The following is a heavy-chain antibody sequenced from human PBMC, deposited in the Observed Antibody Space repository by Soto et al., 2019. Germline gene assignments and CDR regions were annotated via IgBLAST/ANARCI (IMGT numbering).Heavy chain of an antibody. CDR3: ARVPKLRLLYYFDY. Sequence: QVQLVQSGAEVKKPGASVKVSCKASGYTFTSYGISWVRQAPGQGLEWRGWISAYNVNTNYAQKLQGRVTMTTDPSTSSAYMELRSLRSDDTAVYYCARVPKLRLLYYFDYWGQGTLVTVSS. D-gene: IGHD3-10*01. CDR2: ISAYNVNT. J-gene: IGHJ4*02. CDR1: GYTFTSYG. V-gene: IGHV1-18*01.